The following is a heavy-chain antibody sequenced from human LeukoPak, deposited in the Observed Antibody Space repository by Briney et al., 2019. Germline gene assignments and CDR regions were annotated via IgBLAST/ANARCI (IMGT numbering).Heavy chain of an antibody. D-gene: IGHD6-13*01. V-gene: IGHV4-61*08. J-gene: IGHJ3*02. CDR1: GGSISSGDYY. CDR2: IYYSGST. Sequence: SETLSLTCTVSGGSISSGDYYWSWIRQPPGKGLEWIGYIYYSGSTNYNPSLKSRVTISVDTSKNQFSLKLSSVTAADTAVYYCARDSDAAAGVGDAFDIWGQGTMVTVSS. CDR3: ARDSDAAAGVGDAFDI.